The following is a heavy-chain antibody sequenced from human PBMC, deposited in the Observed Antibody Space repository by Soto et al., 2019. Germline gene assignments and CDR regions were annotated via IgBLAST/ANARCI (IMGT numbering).Heavy chain of an antibody. CDR2: TKYSGST. V-gene: IGHV4-31*03. Sequence: QVQLQESGPGLVKPSQTLSLTCTVSGGSISSGGYCWSWIRQHPGKGLEWIGYTKYSGSTYYNPSLTRRVTISVDTPKNQFSLKLSSVTAADTAVYYCARDYGGAWYFDLWGRGTLVTVSS. J-gene: IGHJ2*01. CDR3: ARDYGGAWYFDL. CDR1: GGSISSGGYC. D-gene: IGHD3-16*01.